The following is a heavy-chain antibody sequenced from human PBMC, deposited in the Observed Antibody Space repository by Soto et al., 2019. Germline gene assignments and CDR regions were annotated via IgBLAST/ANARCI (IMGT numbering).Heavy chain of an antibody. D-gene: IGHD2-8*02. V-gene: IGHV1-69*15. CDR2: IIPIFGST. J-gene: IGHJ3*01. Sequence: QVQLEQSGADVKKPGSSVKVSCKASGGTFSNYAISWVRQAPGQGLEWMGRIIPIFGSTTYAQKFQDRVTITADESTRTGYMELSSRRSEDTAMYYCAILGFCSSGACYLNDAFDFWGQGKMVTVSS. CDR1: GGTFSNYA. CDR3: AILGFCSSGACYLNDAFDF.